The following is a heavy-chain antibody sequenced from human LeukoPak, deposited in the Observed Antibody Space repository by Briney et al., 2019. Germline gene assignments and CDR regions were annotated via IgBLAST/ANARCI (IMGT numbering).Heavy chain of an antibody. V-gene: IGHV3-21*01. J-gene: IGHJ4*02. CDR1: GFTFSSYS. CDR2: ISSSSSYI. D-gene: IGHD6-6*01. Sequence: GGSLRLSCAASGFTFSSYSMNWVRQAPGKGLEWVSSISSSSSYIYYADSAKGRFTISRDNAKNSLYLEMNSLRAEDTAVYYCARLEGPHVGYYFDYWGRGTVVTVSS. CDR3: ARLEGPHVGYYFDY.